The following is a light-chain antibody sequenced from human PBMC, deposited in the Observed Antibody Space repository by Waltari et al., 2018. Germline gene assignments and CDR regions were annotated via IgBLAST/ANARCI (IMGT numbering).Light chain of an antibody. V-gene: IGKV1-5*03. CDR3: QQYGYLWT. CDR1: QSISTW. J-gene: IGKJ1*01. CDR2: KAS. Sequence: DIQMTQSPSTLSTSVGDRVTITCRASQSISTWLAWYQQKPGKAPKLLIYKASSLESGVPSRFSGSGSGTEFTLTISSLQPDDFATYYCQQYGYLWTFGQGTQVEIK.